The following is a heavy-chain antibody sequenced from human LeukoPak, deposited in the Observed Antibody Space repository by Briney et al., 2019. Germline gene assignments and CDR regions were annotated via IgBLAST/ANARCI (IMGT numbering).Heavy chain of an antibody. V-gene: IGHV1-69*13. J-gene: IGHJ3*02. CDR1: GGTFSSYA. CDR2: IIPIFGTA. Sequence: VASVKVSCKASGGTFSSYAISWVRQAPGQGLEWMGGIIPIFGTANYAQKFQGRVTITADESTSTAYMELSSLRSEDTAVYYCARDKSAMGPDAFDIWGQGTMVTVSS. CDR3: ARDKSAMGPDAFDI. D-gene: IGHD5-18*01.